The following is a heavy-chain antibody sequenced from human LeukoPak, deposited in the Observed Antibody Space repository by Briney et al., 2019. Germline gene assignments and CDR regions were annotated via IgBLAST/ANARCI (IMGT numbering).Heavy chain of an antibody. CDR2: SNDGSRT. Sequence: SNDGSRTYYADSVKGRLTISRDTSTNSLYLQMNSLRAEDTAVYYCAKGRIVGATSFDYWGQGTLVTVSS. J-gene: IGHJ4*02. D-gene: IGHD1-26*01. V-gene: IGHV3-23*01. CDR3: AKGRIVGATSFDY.